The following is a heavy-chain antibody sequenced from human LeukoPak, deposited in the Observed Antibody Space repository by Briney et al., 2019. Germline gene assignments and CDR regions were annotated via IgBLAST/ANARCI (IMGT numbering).Heavy chain of an antibody. D-gene: IGHD3-22*01. CDR2: INHSGST. CDR3: ARVSYSSGYHY. CDR1: GLTFSSYS. V-gene: IGHV4-34*01. Sequence: GSLRLSCAAPGLTFSSYSMNWVRQAPGKGLEWIGEINHSGSTNYNPSLKSRVTISVDTSKNQFSLKLSSVTAADTAVYYCARVSYSSGYHYWGQGTLDTVSS. J-gene: IGHJ4*02.